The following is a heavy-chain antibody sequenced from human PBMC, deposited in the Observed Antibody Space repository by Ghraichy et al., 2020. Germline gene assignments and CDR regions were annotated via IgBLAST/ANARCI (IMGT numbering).Heavy chain of an antibody. J-gene: IGHJ4*02. Sequence: GGSLRLSCAASGFSFSSYWMSWVRQAPGKGLEWVANIKQEGSEKYYVDSVKGRFTISRDNAKNSLYLQMNSLRAEDTAVYYCARTIFGVVIPRGWHFDYWGQGTLVTVSS. CDR2: IKQEGSEK. CDR3: ARTIFGVVIPRGWHFDY. CDR1: GFSFSSYW. V-gene: IGHV3-7*01. D-gene: IGHD3-3*02.